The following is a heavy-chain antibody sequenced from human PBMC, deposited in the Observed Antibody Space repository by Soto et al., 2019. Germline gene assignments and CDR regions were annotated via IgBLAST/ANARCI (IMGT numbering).Heavy chain of an antibody. CDR3: ARVSGSYYYGMDV. CDR1: GGSISSSNW. J-gene: IGHJ6*02. CDR2: IYHSGST. D-gene: IGHD1-26*01. Sequence: QVQLQESGPGLVKPSGTLSLTCAVSGGSISSSNWWSWVRQPPGKGLEWIGEIYHSGSTNYNPSLNSRLXISVAKSKNQFSLKLSSVTAADTAVYYCARVSGSYYYGMDVWGQGTTVTVSS. V-gene: IGHV4-4*02.